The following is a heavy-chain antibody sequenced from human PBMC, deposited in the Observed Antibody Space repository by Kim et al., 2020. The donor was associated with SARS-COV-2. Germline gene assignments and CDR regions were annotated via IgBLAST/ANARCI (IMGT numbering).Heavy chain of an antibody. CDR2: ISYDGSNK. Sequence: LSLTCAASGFTFSSYAMHWVRQAPGKGLEWVAVISYDGSNKYYADSVKGRFTISRDNSKNTLYLQMNSLRAEDTAVYYCANQLLYYYYGMDVWGQGTTVTVSS. D-gene: IGHD2-2*01. J-gene: IGHJ6*02. CDR1: GFTFSSYA. V-gene: IGHV3-30-3*01. CDR3: ANQLLYYYYGMDV.